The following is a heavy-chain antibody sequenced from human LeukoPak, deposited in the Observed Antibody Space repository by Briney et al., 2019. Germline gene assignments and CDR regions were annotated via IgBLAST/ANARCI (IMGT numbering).Heavy chain of an antibody. CDR3: ARRSSTEKNFDY. CDR1: GGSFSGYY. CDR2: ISHSGST. D-gene: IGHD2-2*01. V-gene: IGHV4-34*01. J-gene: IGHJ4*02. Sequence: SETLSLTCAVYGGSFSGYYWSWIRQPPGKGLEWIGEISHSGSTNYNPSLKSRVTISVDTSKNQFSLKLSSVTAADTAVYYCARRSSTEKNFDYWGQGTLVTVSS.